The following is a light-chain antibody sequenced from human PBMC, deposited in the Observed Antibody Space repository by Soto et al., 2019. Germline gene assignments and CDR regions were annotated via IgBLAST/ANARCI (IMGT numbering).Light chain of an antibody. J-gene: IGLJ2*01. CDR2: RNN. CDR3: AAWDDSLSGVV. Sequence: QSVLTQPPSASGTPGQRVTISCSGSSSNTGSTDVHWYQQPSGTAPKLLIYRNNQRPSGVPDRFSGSKSGTSASLAISGLRSEDEADYYCAAWDDSLSGVVFGGGTKLTVL. V-gene: IGLV1-47*01. CDR1: SSNTGSTD.